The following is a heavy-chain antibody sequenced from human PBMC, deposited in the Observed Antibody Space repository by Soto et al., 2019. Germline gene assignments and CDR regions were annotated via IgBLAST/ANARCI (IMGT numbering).Heavy chain of an antibody. J-gene: IGHJ6*02. CDR1: GGTFSSYA. Sequence: QVQLVQSGAEVKKPGSSVKVSCKASGGTFSSYAISWVRQAPGQGLEWMGGIIPIFGTANYAQKFQGRVTITADESTSTAYMELSSLRSEDTAVYYCARPPPDVDTVARDTYGMDVWGQGTTVTVSS. CDR3: ARPPPDVDTVARDTYGMDV. D-gene: IGHD5-12*01. V-gene: IGHV1-69*12. CDR2: IIPIFGTA.